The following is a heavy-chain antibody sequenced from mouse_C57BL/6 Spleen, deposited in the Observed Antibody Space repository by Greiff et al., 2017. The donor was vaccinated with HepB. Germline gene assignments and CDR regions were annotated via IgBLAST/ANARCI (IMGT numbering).Heavy chain of an antibody. J-gene: IGHJ2*01. CDR1: GYTFTSYW. Sequence: QVQLQQPGAELVMPGASVKLSCKASGYTFTSYWMHWVKQRPGQGLEWIGEIDPSDSYTNYNQKFKGKSTLTVDKSSSTAYMQLSSLTSEDSAVYYCARHIYYYGSSYLDYWGQGTTLTVSS. CDR2: IDPSDSYT. V-gene: IGHV1-69*01. CDR3: ARHIYYYGSSYLDY. D-gene: IGHD1-1*01.